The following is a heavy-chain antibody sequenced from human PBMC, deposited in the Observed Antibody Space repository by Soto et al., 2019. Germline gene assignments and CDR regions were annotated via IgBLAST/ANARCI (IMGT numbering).Heavy chain of an antibody. CDR3: ARLATGYDCGGDY. D-gene: IGHD5-12*01. CDR2: IDPSDSYT. J-gene: IGHJ4*02. V-gene: IGHV5-10-1*01. Sequence: GESLKISCKGSGYNFTSYWIIWGRQMPGKGLEWMGRIDPSDSYTDYSPSFQGHVTISADRSITTAYPQWTTLKASDTAIYYCARLATGYDCGGDYWGRGTLVTVSS. CDR1: GYNFTSYW.